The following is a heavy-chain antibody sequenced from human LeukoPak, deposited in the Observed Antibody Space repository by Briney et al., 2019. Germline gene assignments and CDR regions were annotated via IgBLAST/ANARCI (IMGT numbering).Heavy chain of an antibody. D-gene: IGHD3-10*01. Sequence: GASVKVSCKASGYTFTGYYMHWVRQAPGQGLEWMGWINPNSGGTNYAQKFQGRGTMTRDTSISTAYMELSRLRSDDTAVYYCARAYRRITMVRGVMWSYWGQGTLVTVSS. CDR3: ARAYRRITMVRGVMWSY. V-gene: IGHV1-2*02. CDR2: INPNSGGT. CDR1: GYTFTGYY. J-gene: IGHJ4*02.